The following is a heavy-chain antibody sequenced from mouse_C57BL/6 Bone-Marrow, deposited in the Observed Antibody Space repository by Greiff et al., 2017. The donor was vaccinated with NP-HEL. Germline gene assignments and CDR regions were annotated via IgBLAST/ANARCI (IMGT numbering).Heavy chain of an antibody. CDR2: INPYNGGT. Sequence: EVKLVESGPVLVKPGASVKMSCKASGYTFTDYYMNWVKQSHGKSLEWIGVINPYNGGTSYNQKFKGKATLTVDKSSSTAYMELNSLTSEDSAVYYCARRYYGSSQYYFDYWGQGTTLTVSS. V-gene: IGHV1-19*01. CDR3: ARRYYGSSQYYFDY. J-gene: IGHJ2*01. D-gene: IGHD1-1*01. CDR1: GYTFTDYY.